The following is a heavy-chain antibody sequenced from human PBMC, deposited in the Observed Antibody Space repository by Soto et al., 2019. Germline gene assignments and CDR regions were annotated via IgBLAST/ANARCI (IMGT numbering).Heavy chain of an antibody. CDR2: ISYGGGTT. D-gene: IGHD3-22*01. V-gene: IGHV3-23*01. J-gene: IGHJ4*02. CDR1: GFTFSEYY. Sequence: SLRLSCAASGFTFSEYYMSWIRQAPGKGLEWVSAISYGGGTTYYADSVKGRFTISRDNSKNTLYLQMNSLRAEDTAVYYCAKNPGYYYDSTGYHFDYWGQGTLVTVSS. CDR3: AKNPGYYYDSTGYHFDY.